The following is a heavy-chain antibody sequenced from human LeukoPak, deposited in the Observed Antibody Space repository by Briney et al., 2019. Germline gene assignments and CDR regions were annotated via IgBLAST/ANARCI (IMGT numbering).Heavy chain of an antibody. CDR1: GFTFSYSG. CDR2: ISGSGGST. J-gene: IGHJ2*01. V-gene: IGHV3-23*01. Sequence: GGSLRLSCAASGFTFSYSGLSWVRQAPGRGLEWVSAISGSGGSTYYADSVKGRFTISRENAKNSLYLQMNSLRAGDTAVYYCARVRKYSGYYSWYFDLWGRGTLVTVSS. D-gene: IGHD5-12*01. CDR3: ARVRKYSGYYSWYFDL.